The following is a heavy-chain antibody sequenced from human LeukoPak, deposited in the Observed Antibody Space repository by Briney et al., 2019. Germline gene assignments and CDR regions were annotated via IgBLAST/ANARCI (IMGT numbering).Heavy chain of an antibody. CDR2: ISYDGSNK. V-gene: IGHV3-30*04. Sequence: PGGSLRLSCTASGFTFGDYAMHWVRRAPGKGLEWVAVISYDGSNKYYADSVKGRFTISRDNSKNTLYLQMNSLRAEDTAVYYCARDLWYFYYYYYMDVWGKGTTVTISS. CDR3: ARDLWYFYYYYYMDV. CDR1: GFTFGDYA. J-gene: IGHJ6*03. D-gene: IGHD2-21*01.